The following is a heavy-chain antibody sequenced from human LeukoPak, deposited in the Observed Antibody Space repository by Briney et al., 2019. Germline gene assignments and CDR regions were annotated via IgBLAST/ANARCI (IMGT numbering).Heavy chain of an antibody. D-gene: IGHD2-15*01. V-gene: IGHV3-21*01. CDR2: ITGSSNFM. J-gene: IGHJ4*02. CDR3: AGDFSLSRSSDY. Sequence: PGGSLRLSCAASGFTFRTYSMNWVRQAPGKGLEWVSSITGSSNFMSYADSVKGRFTISRDNARNSLYLQMNSLGAEDTAVYYCAGDFSLSRSSDYWGQGTLVTVSS. CDR1: GFTFRTYS.